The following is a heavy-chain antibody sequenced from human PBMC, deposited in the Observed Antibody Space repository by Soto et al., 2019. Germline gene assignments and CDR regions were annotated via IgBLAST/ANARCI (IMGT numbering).Heavy chain of an antibody. V-gene: IGHV3-7*01. CDR3: ARTDSSSSPYYYYYYYMDV. Sequence: GGSLRLSCAASRFTFSTYWMSWVRQAPGKGLEWVANIKQDGSEKYYVDSVKGRFTISRDNAKNSLYLQMNSLRAGDTAVYYCARTDSSSSPYYYYYYYMDVWGKGTTVTVSS. D-gene: IGHD6-6*01. J-gene: IGHJ6*03. CDR2: IKQDGSEK. CDR1: RFTFSTYW.